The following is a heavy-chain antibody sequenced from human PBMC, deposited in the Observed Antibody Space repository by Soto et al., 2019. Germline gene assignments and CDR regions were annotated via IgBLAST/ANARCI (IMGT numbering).Heavy chain of an antibody. J-gene: IGHJ5*02. CDR2: IIPVFGTT. CDR1: GGTFGSYT. D-gene: IGHD6-19*01. CDR3: ARYASSGNNSVWYTFDP. Sequence: SVKVSCKASGGTFGSYTINWVRQAPGQGLEWMGGIIPVFGTTNYAKKFQGRVTITADESTSTAYMELSSLRSEDTAVYYCARYASSGNNSVWYTFDPWGQGTLVTVSS. V-gene: IGHV1-69*13.